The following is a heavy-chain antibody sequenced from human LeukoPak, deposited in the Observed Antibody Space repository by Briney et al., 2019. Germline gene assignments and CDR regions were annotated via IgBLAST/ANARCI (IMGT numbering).Heavy chain of an antibody. Sequence: SETLSLTCAVYGGSFSGYYWSWIRQPPGKGLEWIGEINHSGSTNYNPSLKSRVTISVDTSRNQFSLKLNSVTAADTAVYCCAKSNGYGLVDIWGQGTMVTVSS. V-gene: IGHV4-34*01. CDR3: AKSNGYGLVDI. CDR1: GGSFSGYY. CDR2: INHSGST. D-gene: IGHD3-10*01. J-gene: IGHJ3*02.